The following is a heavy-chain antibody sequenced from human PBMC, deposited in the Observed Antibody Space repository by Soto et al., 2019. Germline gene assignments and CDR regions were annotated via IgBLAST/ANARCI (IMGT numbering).Heavy chain of an antibody. D-gene: IGHD6-6*01. V-gene: IGHV3-30*03. CDR3: ATHTPSSSLDY. CDR1: GFTFSSYG. CDR2: ISYDGSDK. Sequence: QVQLVESGGGVVQPGRSLRLSCAASGFTFSSYGMHWVRQAPGQGLEWVAVISYDGSDKYYADSVKGRFTISRDNSKNTVYLQMNSLRAEDTAVYYCATHTPSSSLDYWGQGTLVTVST. J-gene: IGHJ4*02.